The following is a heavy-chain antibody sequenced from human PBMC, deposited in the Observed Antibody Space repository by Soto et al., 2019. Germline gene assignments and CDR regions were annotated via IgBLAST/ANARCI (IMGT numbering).Heavy chain of an antibody. V-gene: IGHV4-34*01. J-gene: IGHJ6*02. CDR1: GGSFSGYY. Sequence: PSETLSLTCAVYGGSFSGYYWSWIRQPPGKGLEWIGEINHSGSTNYNPSLKSRVTISVDTSKNQFSLKLSSVTAADTAGYYCSRDGVNTMVPGIKGMDLRGQGTTGT. CDR3: SRDGVNTMVPGIKGMDL. D-gene: IGHD3-10*01. CDR2: INHSGST.